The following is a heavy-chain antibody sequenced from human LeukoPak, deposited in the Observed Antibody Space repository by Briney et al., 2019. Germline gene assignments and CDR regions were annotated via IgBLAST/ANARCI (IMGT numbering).Heavy chain of an antibody. D-gene: IGHD6-19*01. CDR2: IIPIFGTA. CDR3: ARDEGGSSGWTLEGY. V-gene: IGHV1-69*06. J-gene: IGHJ4*02. Sequence: XVXXXPGXXLEWMGGIIPIFGTANYAQKFQGRVMITADKSTSTAYMELSSLRSEDTAVYYCARDEGGSSGWTLEGYWGQGTLVTVSS.